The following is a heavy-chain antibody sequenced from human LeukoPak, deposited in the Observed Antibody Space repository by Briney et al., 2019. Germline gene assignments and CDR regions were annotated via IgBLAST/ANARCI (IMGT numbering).Heavy chain of an antibody. CDR1: GGSISSYY. CDR3: ARVDSSSSYYYGMDV. J-gene: IGHJ6*02. Sequence: NSSETLSLTCTVSGGSISSYYWSWIRQHPGKGLEWIGYIYYSGSTYYNPSLKSRVTISVDTSKNQFSLKLSSVTAADTAVYYCARVDSSSSYYYGMDVWGQGTTVTVSS. D-gene: IGHD6-6*01. CDR2: IYYSGST. V-gene: IGHV4-59*06.